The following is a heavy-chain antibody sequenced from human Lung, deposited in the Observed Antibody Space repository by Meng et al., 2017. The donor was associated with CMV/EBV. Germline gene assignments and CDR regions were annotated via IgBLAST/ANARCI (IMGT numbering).Heavy chain of an antibody. J-gene: IGHJ4*02. CDR2: ISYDGSNK. CDR1: GFTFSSYA. V-gene: IGHV3-30*04. Sequence: GGSLRLXCAASGFTFSSYAMHWVRQAPGKGLEWVAVISYDGSNKYYADSVKGRFTISRDNSKNTLYLQMNSLRAEDTAVYYCARARLRDGSHYDFDYWGQGTLVTV. D-gene: IGHD5-24*01. CDR3: ARARLRDGSHYDFDY.